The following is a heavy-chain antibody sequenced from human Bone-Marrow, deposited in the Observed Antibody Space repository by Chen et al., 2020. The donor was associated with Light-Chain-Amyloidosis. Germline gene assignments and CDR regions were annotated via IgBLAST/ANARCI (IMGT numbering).Heavy chain of an antibody. CDR3: AKDIFATYDP. CDR2: ISGDGGST. J-gene: IGHJ5*02. CDR1: GFTFDEYA. V-gene: IGHV3-43*02. Sequence: EVQLAGSGGGVGQPWGALKTSCSASGFTFDEYAMHWVRQAPGKGLEWVSLISGDGGSTYYADSVKGRFTISRDNSKNSLYLQMNSLRTEDTALYYCAKDIFATYDPWGQGTLVTVSS. D-gene: IGHD1-26*01.